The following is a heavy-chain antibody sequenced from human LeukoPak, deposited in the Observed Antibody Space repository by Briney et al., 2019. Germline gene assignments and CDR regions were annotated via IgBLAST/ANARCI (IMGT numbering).Heavy chain of an antibody. CDR2: INPNSGGT. D-gene: IGHD1-1*01. Sequence: KPGASVTVSRKASGYTFTAYYMHWVRQAPGQGLEWMGWINPNSGGTNFAQKFQGRVTMTRDTSISTAYMELSRVRSDDTAVYYCASLDRDRQPRSLGCWGQGTLVTVSS. CDR1: GYTFTAYY. CDR3: ASLDRDRQPRSLGC. V-gene: IGHV1-2*02. J-gene: IGHJ4*02.